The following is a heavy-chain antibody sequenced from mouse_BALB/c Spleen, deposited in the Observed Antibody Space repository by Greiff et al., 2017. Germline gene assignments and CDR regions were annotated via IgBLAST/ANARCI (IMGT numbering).Heavy chain of an antibody. CDR3: ARSEGNYYFDY. J-gene: IGHJ2*01. V-gene: IGHV14-3*02. CDR1: GFNIKDTY. D-gene: IGHD2-1*01. Sequence: VQLKESGAELVKPGASVKLSCTASGFNIKDTYMHWVKQRPEQGLEWIGRIDPANGNTKYDPKFQGKATITADTSSNTAYLQLSSLTSEDTAVYYCARSEGNYYFDYWGQGTTLTVSS. CDR2: IDPANGNT.